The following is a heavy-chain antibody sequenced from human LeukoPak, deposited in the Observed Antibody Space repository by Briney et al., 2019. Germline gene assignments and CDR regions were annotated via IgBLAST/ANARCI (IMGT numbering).Heavy chain of an antibody. Sequence: GGSLRLSCAASGFTFSNYWMHWVRQAPGKGLMWVSRVDADGSTTRYADSVKDRFTISRDNAENTVYLQMNSLRVEDTAVYYCARGDYMRGGNWGQGTLVTVSS. CDR2: VDADGSTT. V-gene: IGHV3-74*01. J-gene: IGHJ4*02. D-gene: IGHD3-16*01. CDR3: ARGDYMRGGN. CDR1: GFTFSNYW.